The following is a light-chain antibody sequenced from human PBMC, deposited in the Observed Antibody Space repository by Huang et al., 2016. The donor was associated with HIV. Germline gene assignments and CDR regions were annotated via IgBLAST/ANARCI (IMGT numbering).Light chain of an antibody. Sequence: DIQMTQSPSSLSASVGDRVTVTCWASQGINNSLAWYQQQPGKGPKLLISAASSLQSGVPARVSGSGSGTYFTLTISNVQPEAVAIYYCQKYNSAPPWTFGQGTRVEIK. V-gene: IGKV1-27*01. CDR2: AAS. CDR3: QKYNSAPPWT. CDR1: QGINNS. J-gene: IGKJ1*01.